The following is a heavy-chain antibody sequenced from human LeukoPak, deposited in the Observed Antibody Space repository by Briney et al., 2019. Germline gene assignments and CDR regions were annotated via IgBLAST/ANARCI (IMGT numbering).Heavy chain of an antibody. CDR3: AKDMGASYGGNLMDV. D-gene: IGHD4-23*01. CDR1: RFTFYDYT. V-gene: IGHV3-43*01. CDR2: ISWVGGST. J-gene: IGHJ6*03. Sequence: VRSLRLSCAASRFTFYDYTMHWVRHAPGKGLEWGSLISWVGGSTYYADSVKGRFTISRDNSKNSLYLQMNSLRTEATALYYCAKDMGASYGGNLMDVWGKGTTVTVSS.